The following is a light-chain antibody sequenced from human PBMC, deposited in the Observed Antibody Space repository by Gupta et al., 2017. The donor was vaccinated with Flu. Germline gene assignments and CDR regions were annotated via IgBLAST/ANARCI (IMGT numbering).Light chain of an antibody. CDR3: QQRSKWPRYT. J-gene: IGKJ2*01. V-gene: IGKV3-11*01. Sequence: EIVLTQSPATLSLSPGERATLSCRASQSINSYLAWYQQIPGQAPRLLIYDASNRATGIPARFSGSGSGTDFTLTISSRETEDSAVYYCQQRSKWPRYTFGQGTKMEIK. CDR1: QSINSY. CDR2: DAS.